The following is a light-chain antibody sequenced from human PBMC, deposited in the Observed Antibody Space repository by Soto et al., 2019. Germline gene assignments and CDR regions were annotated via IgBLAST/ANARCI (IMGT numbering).Light chain of an antibody. CDR1: SGDVGAYNY. J-gene: IGLJ2*01. V-gene: IGLV2-11*01. CDR3: CSYAGSSTRV. CDR2: DVS. Sequence: QPVLTQPRSVSGSPGQSVSISCTGTSGDVGAYNYVSWYQQHAGKAPKLMIYDVSKRPSGVPDRFSGSKSANTASLTISGLQAEDEADYYCCSYAGSSTRVFGGGTKLTVL.